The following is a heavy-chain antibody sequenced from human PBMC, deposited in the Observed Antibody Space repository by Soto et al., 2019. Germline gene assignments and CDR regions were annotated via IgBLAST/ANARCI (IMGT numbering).Heavy chain of an antibody. D-gene: IGHD5-18*01. V-gene: IGHV1-46*03. Sequence: ASVKVSCKASGYTFTSYYMHWVRQAPGQGLEWMGIINPSGGSTSYAQKFQGRVTMTRDTSTSTVYMELSSLRSEDTAVYYCARGVRYSYGHTTIFDYWGQGTLVTVSS. CDR2: INPSGGST. CDR3: ARGVRYSYGHTTIFDY. J-gene: IGHJ4*02. CDR1: GYTFTSYY.